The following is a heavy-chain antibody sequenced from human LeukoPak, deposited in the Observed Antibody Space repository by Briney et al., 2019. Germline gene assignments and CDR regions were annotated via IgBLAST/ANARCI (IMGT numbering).Heavy chain of an antibody. CDR1: GVSSSSSY. CDR2: IFYTGDS. D-gene: IGHD2-2*01. CDR3: ARDYIVVVPAAMHYYYYGMDV. V-gene: IGHV4-59*12. J-gene: IGHJ6*02. Sequence: PSETLSLTCTVSGVSSSSSYWSWIRQPPGKGLEWIGYIFYTGDSNHNPSFKSRVSISLDTSKDQISLKLSSVTAADTAVYYCARDYIVVVPAAMHYYYYGMDVWGQGTTVTVSS.